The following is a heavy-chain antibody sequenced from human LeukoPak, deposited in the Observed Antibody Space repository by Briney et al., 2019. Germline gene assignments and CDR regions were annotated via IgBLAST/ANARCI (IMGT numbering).Heavy chain of an antibody. V-gene: IGHV1-69*13. Sequence: EASVKVSCKASGYTFTIYNINWVRQATGQGLEWMGGIIPIFGTPNYAQNFQGRVTITADESASTAYMELTSLRSEDTAVYYCAKEGVLGATMTNNWFDPWGQGTLVTVSS. CDR2: IIPIFGTP. CDR3: AKEGVLGATMTNNWFDP. CDR1: GYTFTIYN. D-gene: IGHD1-26*01. J-gene: IGHJ5*02.